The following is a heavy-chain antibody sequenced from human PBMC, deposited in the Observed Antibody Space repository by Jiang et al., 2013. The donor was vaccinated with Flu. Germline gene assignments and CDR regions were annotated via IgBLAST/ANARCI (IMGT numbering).Heavy chain of an antibody. CDR1: GFSFSNYE. CDR2: ISTTGTKI. CDR3: ARDRWTANWYPGPFDI. D-gene: IGHD7-27*01. J-gene: IGHJ3*02. Sequence: GGLVQPGGSLRLSCVASGFSFSNYEMNWVRQAPGKGPEWVSYISTTGTKIDYADSVKGRFTISRDNAKNSLFLQMNSLRAEDTAVYYCARDRWTANWYPGPFDIWGQGTVLTVSS. V-gene: IGHV3-48*03.